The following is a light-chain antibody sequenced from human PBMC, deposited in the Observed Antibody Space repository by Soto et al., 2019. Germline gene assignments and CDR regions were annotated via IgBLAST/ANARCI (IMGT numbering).Light chain of an antibody. CDR1: QSVSSN. CDR2: DAS. Sequence: EIVMTQSPATLSVSPGERATLSCRASQSVSSNSAWYQQKVGQAPRVLIYDASTRATGIPGRFSGSGSGTEFPLTISSLQAEHFAVYYCQQYNNWPETFAQENKVEI. J-gene: IGKJ1*01. CDR3: QQYNNWPET. V-gene: IGKV3-15*01.